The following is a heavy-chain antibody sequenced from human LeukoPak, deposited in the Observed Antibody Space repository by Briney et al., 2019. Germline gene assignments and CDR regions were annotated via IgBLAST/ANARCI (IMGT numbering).Heavy chain of an antibody. CDR1: GFTFSSYG. D-gene: IGHD2-21*02. V-gene: IGHV3-33*01. Sequence: GRSLRLSCAASGFTFSSYGMHWVRQAPGKGLEWVAVIWYDGSNKYYADSVKGRFTISRDNSKNTLYLQMNSLRAEDTAVYYCARVRRGGDSRYFDYWGQGALVSVPS. CDR2: IWYDGSNK. J-gene: IGHJ4*02. CDR3: ARVRRGGDSRYFDY.